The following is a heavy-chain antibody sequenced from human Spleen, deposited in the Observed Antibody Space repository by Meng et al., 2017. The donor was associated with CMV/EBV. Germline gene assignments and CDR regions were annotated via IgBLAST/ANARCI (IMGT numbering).Heavy chain of an antibody. CDR3: TRDHGSSSWFDP. CDR1: GGSVSSGSYY. D-gene: IGHD6-6*01. V-gene: IGHV4-61*01. Sequence: SETLSLTCTVSGGSVSSGSYYWSWVRQPPGKGLEWIGYIYYSGSTNYNPSLKSRVTISVDTSKNQFSLKLTSMTAADTAIYSCTRDHGSSSWFDPWGLGTLVTVSS. J-gene: IGHJ5*02. CDR2: IYYSGST.